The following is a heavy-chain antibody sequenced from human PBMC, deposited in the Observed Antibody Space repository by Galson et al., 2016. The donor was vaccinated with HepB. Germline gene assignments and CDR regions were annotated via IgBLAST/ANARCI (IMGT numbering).Heavy chain of an antibody. CDR1: GFTFSSYG. J-gene: IGHJ5*02. CDR2: IWYDESNK. Sequence: SLRLSCAASGFTFSSYGMHWIRQAPGKGLEWVAVIWYDESNKFYADSVKGRFTISRDNSKNTLYLQMNSLTADDTAMYYCARDPQRYCSSTSCYTGWFDPWGQGTLVTVSS. D-gene: IGHD2-2*01. V-gene: IGHV3-33*08. CDR3: ARDPQRYCSSTSCYTGWFDP.